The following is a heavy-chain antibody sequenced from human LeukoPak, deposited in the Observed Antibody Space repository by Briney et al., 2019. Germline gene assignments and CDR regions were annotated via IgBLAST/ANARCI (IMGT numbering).Heavy chain of an antibody. CDR3: AVITVTTGVDP. Sequence: SETLSLTCSVSGYSISSGYYWGWIRQPPGKGLEWIGNALHGGNTFYNPSLKSRVAISLDTSRNQLSMRLSSVTAADTAVYYCAVITVTTGVDPWGQGTLVTVSS. J-gene: IGHJ5*02. CDR2: ALHGGNT. V-gene: IGHV4-38-2*02. CDR1: GYSISSGYY. D-gene: IGHD4-17*01.